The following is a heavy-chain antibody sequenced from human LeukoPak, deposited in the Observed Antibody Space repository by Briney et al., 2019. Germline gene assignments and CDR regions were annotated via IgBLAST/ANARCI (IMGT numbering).Heavy chain of an antibody. D-gene: IGHD1-26*01. CDR1: GFTFSSYW. Sequence: GGSLRLSCAASGFTFSSYWMSWVRQAPGKGLEWVANIKQDGSEKYYVDSVRGRFTISRDNAKNSLYLQMNSLRAEDTAVYYCARAGQVGAAGTKYWGQGTLVTVSS. V-gene: IGHV3-7*01. J-gene: IGHJ4*02. CDR2: IKQDGSEK. CDR3: ARAGQVGAAGTKY.